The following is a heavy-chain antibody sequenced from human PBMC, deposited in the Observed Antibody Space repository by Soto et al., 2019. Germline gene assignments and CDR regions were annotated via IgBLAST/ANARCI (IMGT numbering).Heavy chain of an antibody. CDR1: GFTFSSYD. Sequence: GGSLRLSCAASGFTFSSYDMHWVRQATGKGLEWVSAIGTAGDTYYPGSVKGRLTISRENAKNSLYLQMNSLRAGDTAVYYCARVRGVGSGEIDAFDIWGQGTMVTVSS. CDR3: ARVRGVGSGEIDAFDI. V-gene: IGHV3-13*01. D-gene: IGHD3-10*01. CDR2: IGTAGDT. J-gene: IGHJ3*02.